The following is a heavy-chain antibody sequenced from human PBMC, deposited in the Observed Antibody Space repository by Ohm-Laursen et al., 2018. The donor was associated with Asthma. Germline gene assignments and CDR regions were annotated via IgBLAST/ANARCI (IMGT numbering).Heavy chain of an antibody. CDR2: IIPIFGTA. J-gene: IGHJ6*02. CDR1: GGTFSSYA. CDR3: ARDADIVVVPAAIGHYYYGMDV. V-gene: IGHV1-69*01. Sequence: SSVKVSCKASGGTFSSYAISWVRQAPGQELEWMGGIIPIFGTANYAQKFQGRVTITADESTSTAYMELSSLRSEDTAVYYCARDADIVVVPAAIGHYYYGMDVWGQGTTVTVYS. D-gene: IGHD2-2*01.